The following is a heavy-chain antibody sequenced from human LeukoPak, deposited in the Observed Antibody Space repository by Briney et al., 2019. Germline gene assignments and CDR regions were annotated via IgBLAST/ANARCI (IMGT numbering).Heavy chain of an antibody. CDR1: GFIFSSYG. J-gene: IGHJ6*02. D-gene: IGHD2-2*01. V-gene: IGHV3-30*02. CDR2: IRSDGSKT. CDR3: AKRYCSSASCRSGMDV. Sequence: GGSLTLSCAASGFIFSSYGMHWVRQAPGKGLEWVALIRSDGSKTCYADSVEGRFTISRDNSKNTLYLQMYSLGADDTAVYYCAKRYCSSASCRSGMDVWGQGTTVTVSS.